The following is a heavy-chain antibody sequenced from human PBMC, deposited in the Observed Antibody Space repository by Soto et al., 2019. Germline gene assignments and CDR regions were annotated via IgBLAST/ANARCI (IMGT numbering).Heavy chain of an antibody. J-gene: IGHJ4*02. Sequence: QVQVVQSGAEVKKPGSSVKVSCKASGGTFGDCAISWVRQAPGQGLEWMGGIIPLTETPVYAQTVQGRLTISADEVTSVAYMELSTLRSDDTAVYYCAIGTRSSWSCDFWGQGTLVTVSS. CDR2: IIPLTETP. V-gene: IGHV1-69*01. D-gene: IGHD6-13*01. CDR1: GGTFGDCA. CDR3: AIGTRSSWSCDF.